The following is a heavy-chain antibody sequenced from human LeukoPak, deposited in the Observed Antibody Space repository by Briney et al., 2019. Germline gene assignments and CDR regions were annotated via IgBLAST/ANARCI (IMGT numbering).Heavy chain of an antibody. J-gene: IGHJ4*02. D-gene: IGHD4-11*01. CDR1: GFTFSSYE. Sequence: PGGSLRLSCAASGFTFSSYEMNWVRQAPGKGLEWVSYISSSGSTIYYADSVKGRFTISRDNAKNSLYLQMNSLRAEDTAVYYCARVGGATVDDYWGQGTLVTVSS. CDR3: ARVGGATVDDY. CDR2: ISSSGSTI. V-gene: IGHV3-48*03.